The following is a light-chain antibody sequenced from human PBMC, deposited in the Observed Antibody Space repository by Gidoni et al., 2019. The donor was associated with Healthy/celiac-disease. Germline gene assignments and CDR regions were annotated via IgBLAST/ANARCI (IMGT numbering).Light chain of an antibody. CDR1: QSISSW. CDR3: QQYNSYLWT. V-gene: IGKV1-5*03. CDR2: KAS. J-gene: IGKJ1*01. Sequence: IQMTQSPSTLSASVGDRVTITCRASQSISSWLAWYQQKPGKAPKLLIYKASSLESGVPSRFSGSGSGTEFTLTISSLQPDDFATYYCQQYNSYLWTFXQXTKVEIK.